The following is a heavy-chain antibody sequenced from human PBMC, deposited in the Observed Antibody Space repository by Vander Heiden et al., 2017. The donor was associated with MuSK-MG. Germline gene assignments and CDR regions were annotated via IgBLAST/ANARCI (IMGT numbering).Heavy chain of an antibody. CDR3: ARGYETATLDY. D-gene: IGHD5-18*01. V-gene: IGHV3-30-3*01. J-gene: IGHJ4*02. Sequence: QVQLVESGGGVVQPGRSLRLSCAASGFPFTGYAMHWVRQAPGKGLEWVAVISYDGSNKYYADSVKGRFTISRDNSKNTLYLQMNSLRAEDTAVYYCARGYETATLDYWGQGTLVTVSS. CDR2: ISYDGSNK. CDR1: GFPFTGYA.